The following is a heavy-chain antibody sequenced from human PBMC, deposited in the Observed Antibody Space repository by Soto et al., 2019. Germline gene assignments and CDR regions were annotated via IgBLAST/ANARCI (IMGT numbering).Heavy chain of an antibody. CDR1: GGSVSTYC. CDR3: AREDIVIVPAARQYYYMAV. V-gene: IGHV4-34*01. CDR2: INHSGST. J-gene: IGHJ6*03. D-gene: IGHD2-2*01. Sequence: ETLSLTCAVYGGSVSTYCWSWIRQPPGKGLEWIGEINHSGSTNYNPSLKSRVTISVDTSKNQFSLKLSSVTAADTVVYFCAREDIVIVPAARQYYYMAVGGKGTTVTVPS.